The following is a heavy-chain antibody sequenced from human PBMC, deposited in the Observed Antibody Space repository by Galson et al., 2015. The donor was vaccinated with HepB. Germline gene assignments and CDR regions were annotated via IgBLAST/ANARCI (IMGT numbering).Heavy chain of an antibody. J-gene: IGHJ6*02. CDR2: INTNTENP. CDR1: GYTFTSYA. D-gene: IGHD6-13*01. Sequence: SVKVYCKASGYTFTSYAMNWVRQAPGQGLEWMGWINTNTENPTYAQGFTGRFVFSLDTSVSTAYLQISSLKAEDTAVYYCARAYSSSWYGFHGMDVWGQGTTVTVSS. CDR3: ARAYSSSWYGFHGMDV. V-gene: IGHV7-4-1*02.